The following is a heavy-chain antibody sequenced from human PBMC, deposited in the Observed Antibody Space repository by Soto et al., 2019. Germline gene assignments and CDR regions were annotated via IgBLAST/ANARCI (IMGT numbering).Heavy chain of an antibody. CDR3: VCGGNFFVY. V-gene: IGHV3-7*01. J-gene: IGHJ4*02. CDR2: INQDGSER. CDR1: GFTFSTYW. Sequence: EVQLVESGGGLVQPGGSLRLPCAASGFTFSTYWMTWVRQPPGKGLVGVASINQDGSERYYVDSVRGRFTISRDNAKNSLYLQMNSLRAEDTAVYYCVCGGNFFVYWGQGTLVTVSP. D-gene: IGHD3-16*01.